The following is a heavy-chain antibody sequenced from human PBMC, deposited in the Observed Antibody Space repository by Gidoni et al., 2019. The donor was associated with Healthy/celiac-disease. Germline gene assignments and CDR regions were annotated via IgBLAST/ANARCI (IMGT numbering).Heavy chain of an antibody. V-gene: IGHV3-23*01. CDR2: ISGSGGSK. CDR1: GFTFSSYA. Sequence: EVQLLESGGGLVQPGGSLRLSCAASGFTFSSYAMSWVRQAPGKGLEGVSAISGSGGSKYYADSVKGRFTISRDKSKNTLYLQMNSLRAEDTAIYYCAKGPSSSWDFDYWGQGTLVTVSS. D-gene: IGHD6-13*01. J-gene: IGHJ4*02. CDR3: AKGPSSSWDFDY.